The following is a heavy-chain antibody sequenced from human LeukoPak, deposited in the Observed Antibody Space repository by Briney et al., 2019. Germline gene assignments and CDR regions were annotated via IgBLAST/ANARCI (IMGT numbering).Heavy chain of an antibody. J-gene: IGHJ4*02. CDR3: ARAPLYCSGGSCYGHYFDY. V-gene: IGHV1-69*02. CDR1: GGTFSSYT. CDR2: IIPILGIA. Sequence: ASVKVSCKASGGTFSSYTISWVRQAPGQGLEWMGRIIPILGIANYAQKFQDRVTITADKSTSTAYMELSSLRSEDTAVYYCARAPLYCSGGSCYGHYFDYWGQGTLVTVSS. D-gene: IGHD2-15*01.